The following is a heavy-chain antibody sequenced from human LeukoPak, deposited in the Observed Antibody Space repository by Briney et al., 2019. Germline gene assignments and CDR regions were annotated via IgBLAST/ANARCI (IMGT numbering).Heavy chain of an antibody. D-gene: IGHD5-18*01. CDR3: AKEGIRYSYGYGPHDAFDI. CDR1: GFTFSSYG. Sequence: GRSLRLSCAASGFTFSSYGMHWVRQAPGKGLEWVTVISYDGSNKYYADSVKGRFTVSRDNSKNTLYLQKNSLRAEDTAVYYCAKEGIRYSYGYGPHDAFDIWGQGTMVTVSS. V-gene: IGHV3-30*18. CDR2: ISYDGSNK. J-gene: IGHJ3*02.